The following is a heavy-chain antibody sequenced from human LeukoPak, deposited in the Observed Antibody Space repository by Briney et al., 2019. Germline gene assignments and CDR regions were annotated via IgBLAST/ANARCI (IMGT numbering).Heavy chain of an antibody. CDR1: GVSISSNY. CDR2: IHANGDT. D-gene: IGHD4-11*01. V-gene: IGHV4-4*08. J-gene: IGHJ4*02. CDR3: AGYDHSNYLAY. Sequence: PSETLSLTCTVSGVSISSNYWSWIRQPPGKDLEWNGLEWIGYIHANGDTNYNPSLNRRVTMSLDSSRRHLSLNLSSLTAADTAVYFCAGYDHSNYLAYWGQGILVTVSS.